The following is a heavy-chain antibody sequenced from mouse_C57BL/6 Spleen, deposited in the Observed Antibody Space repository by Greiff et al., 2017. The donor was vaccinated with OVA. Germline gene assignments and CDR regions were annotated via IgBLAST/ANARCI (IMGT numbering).Heavy chain of an antibody. CDR3: ARSDYGSSHGAY. CDR1: GYTFTSYW. V-gene: IGHV1-50*01. Sequence: QVQLKESGAELVKPGASVKLSCKASGYTFTSYWMQWVKQRPGQGLEWIGEIDPSDSYTNYNQKFKGKATLTVDTSSSTAYMQLSSLTSEDSAVYYCARSDYGSSHGAYWGQGTQVTVSA. CDR2: IDPSDSYT. J-gene: IGHJ3*01. D-gene: IGHD1-1*01.